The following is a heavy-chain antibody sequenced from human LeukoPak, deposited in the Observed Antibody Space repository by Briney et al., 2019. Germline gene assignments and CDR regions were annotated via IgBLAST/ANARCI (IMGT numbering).Heavy chain of an antibody. D-gene: IGHD5-24*01. CDR3: AREVEMATTEIDY. CDR1: GDSVSSNSAS. J-gene: IGHJ4*02. CDR2: TYYRSKWYN. V-gene: IGHV6-1*01. Sequence: SQTLSLTCAISGDSVSSNSASWNWIRQSPSRGLEWLGRTYYRSKWYNDYAVSVKGRITINPDTSKNQFSLHLSSVTPEDTAVYYCAREVEMATTEIDYWGQGTLVTVSS.